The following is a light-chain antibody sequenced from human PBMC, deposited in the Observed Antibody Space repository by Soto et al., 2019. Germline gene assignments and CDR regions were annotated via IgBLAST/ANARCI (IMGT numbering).Light chain of an antibody. CDR3: QQYNGFSRT. CDR2: DAS. CDR1: QSIGTS. Sequence: DIQMTQSPSTLSASVGDRVTITCRASQSIGTSLAWYQQKPGTAPNLLIYDASGLERGVPSRFSGSGSGTEFTLTIRSLQTDDFATYYCQQYNGFSRTFGQGTKVEIK. V-gene: IGKV1-5*01. J-gene: IGKJ1*01.